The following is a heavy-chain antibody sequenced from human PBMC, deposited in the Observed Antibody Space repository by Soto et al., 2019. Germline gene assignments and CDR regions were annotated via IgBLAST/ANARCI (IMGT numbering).Heavy chain of an antibody. CDR3: ARGYSYGYLRYYYYYGMDV. CDR1: GDSVSSNSAA. D-gene: IGHD5-18*01. Sequence: PSQTLSLTCAISGDSVSSNSAAWNWIRQSPSRGLEWLGRTYYRSKWYNDYAVSVKSRITINPDTSKNQFSLQLNSVTPEDTAVYYCARGYSYGYLRYYYYYGMDVWGQGTTVTVFS. J-gene: IGHJ6*02. V-gene: IGHV6-1*01. CDR2: TYYRSKWYN.